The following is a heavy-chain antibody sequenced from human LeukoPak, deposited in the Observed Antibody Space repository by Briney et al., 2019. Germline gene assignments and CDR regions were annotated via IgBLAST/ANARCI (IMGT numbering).Heavy chain of an antibody. CDR3: ARDGDPMIVVPQGAFDI. V-gene: IGHV1-69*13. D-gene: IGHD3-22*01. CDR2: IIPIFGTA. Sequence: SVKVSCKASGGTFSSYAISWVRQAPGQGLEWMGGIIPIFGTANYAQKFQGRVTITADESTSTAYMELSSLRSEDTAVYYCARDGDPMIVVPQGAFDIWGKGTMVTVSS. J-gene: IGHJ3*02. CDR1: GGTFSSYA.